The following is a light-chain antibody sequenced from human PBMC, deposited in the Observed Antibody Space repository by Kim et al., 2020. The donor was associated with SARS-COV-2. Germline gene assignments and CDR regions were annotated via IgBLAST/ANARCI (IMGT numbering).Light chain of an antibody. Sequence: GQTVSISCSGSNSNIGNNAVNWYGQFPGTAPKLLIYRDNQRPSGVPDRFSGSKSGTSASLAISGLQSEDESIYYCATWDDSLNAWVFGGGTQLTVL. CDR1: NSNIGNNA. V-gene: IGLV1-44*01. J-gene: IGLJ3*02. CDR2: RDN. CDR3: ATWDDSLNAWV.